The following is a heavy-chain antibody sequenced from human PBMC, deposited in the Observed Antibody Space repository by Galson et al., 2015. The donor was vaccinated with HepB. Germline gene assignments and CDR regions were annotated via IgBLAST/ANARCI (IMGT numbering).Heavy chain of an antibody. V-gene: IGHV3-23*01. CDR1: GFTFSSYA. CDR3: AKVSGTTFGIFDF. J-gene: IGHJ4*02. CDR2: ISGSGGTT. D-gene: IGHD1-7*01. Sequence: SLRLSCAASGFTFSSYAMSWVRQAPGKGLEWVSTISGSGGTTYYADSVKGRFTISRDNSKNTLYLQVNSLRAEDTAIYYCAKVSGTTFGIFDFWGQGTLVTVSS.